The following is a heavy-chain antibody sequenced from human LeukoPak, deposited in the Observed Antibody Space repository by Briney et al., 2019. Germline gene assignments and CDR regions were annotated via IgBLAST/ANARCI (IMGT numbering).Heavy chain of an antibody. CDR2: IYYSGST. CDR3: ARRSGRTLDY. D-gene: IGHD3-3*01. J-gene: IGHJ4*02. Sequence: PSETLSLTCTVSGGSISSSSYYWGWIRQPPGKGLEWIGSIYYSGSTYYNPSLKSRVTISVDTSKNQFSLKLSSVTAADTAVYYCARRSGRTLDYWGQGTLVTVSS. CDR1: GGSISSSSYY. V-gene: IGHV4-39*01.